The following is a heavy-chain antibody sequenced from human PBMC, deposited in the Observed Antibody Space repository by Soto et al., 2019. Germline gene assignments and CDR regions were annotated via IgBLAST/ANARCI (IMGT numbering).Heavy chain of an antibody. CDR3: AKHRGFVAGPFDS. V-gene: IGHV3-23*01. D-gene: IGHD6-19*01. J-gene: IGHJ4*02. CDR2: ISGNVGSTT. Sequence: EVQLLEPGGGLAQPGGSLRLSCAVSGITFTNYAMGWVRQAPGKGLEWVSGISGNVGSTTHYADSVKGRFTISRDNSKNILFLQTNSLRAEDTAVYYCAKHRGFVAGPFDSWGQGTLVIVSS. CDR1: GITFTNYA.